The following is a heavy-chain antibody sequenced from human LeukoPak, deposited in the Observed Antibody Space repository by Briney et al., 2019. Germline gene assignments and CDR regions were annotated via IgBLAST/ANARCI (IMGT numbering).Heavy chain of an antibody. CDR1: GFTFSGYA. CDR2: LNSGGRST. V-gene: IGHV3-23*01. J-gene: IGHJ2*01. CDR3: AKEGSGSYVSWYFDL. Sequence: PGGSLRLSCAASGFTFSGYAMSWVRQAPGKGLEWVSGLNSGGRSTHYADSVKGRFTIARDNFENTVTLQMNSLTPEDTAVYYCAKEGSGSYVSWYFDLWGRGTLVIVSS. D-gene: IGHD1-26*01.